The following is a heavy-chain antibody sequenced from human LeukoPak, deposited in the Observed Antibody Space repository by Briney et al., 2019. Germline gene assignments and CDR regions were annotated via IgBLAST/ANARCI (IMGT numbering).Heavy chain of an antibody. D-gene: IGHD3-3*01. CDR2: IYTSGST. CDR3: ARAGYDFWSGPVGNYMDV. CDR1: GGSISSGSYY. V-gene: IGHV4-61*02. J-gene: IGHJ6*03. Sequence: PSQTLSLTCTVSGGSISSGSYYWSWIRQPAGKGLERIGRIYTSGSTNYNPSLKSRVTISVDTSKNQFSLKLSSVTAADTAVYYCARAGYDFWSGPVGNYMDVWGKGTTVTVSS.